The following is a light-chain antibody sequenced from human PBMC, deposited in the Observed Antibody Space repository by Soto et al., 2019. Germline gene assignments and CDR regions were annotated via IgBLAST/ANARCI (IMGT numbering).Light chain of an antibody. Sequence: QSALTQPPSVSGSPGQSVTISCSGTSSDVGSYDAVSWYQQSPGTAPELMIYGVKNRPSGVPNRFSGSKSGNTASLTVSGLQAEDEADYYCTSYTTSNTVVFGGGTKLTVL. J-gene: IGLJ2*01. CDR2: GVK. CDR3: TSYTTSNTVV. CDR1: SSDVGSYDA. V-gene: IGLV2-18*02.